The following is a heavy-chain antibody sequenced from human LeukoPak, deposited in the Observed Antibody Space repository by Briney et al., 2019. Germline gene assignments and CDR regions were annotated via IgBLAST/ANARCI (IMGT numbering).Heavy chain of an antibody. J-gene: IGHJ4*02. V-gene: IGHV1-18*01. D-gene: IGHD1-26*01. Sequence: ASVKVSCKASGYTFTSYGISWVRQAPGQGLEWMGWISAYNGNTNYAQKLQGRVTMTTDTSTSTAYMELRSLRSDDTAVYYCAREVGLVGASYFDYWGQGTLVTVSS. CDR1: GYTFTSYG. CDR2: ISAYNGNT. CDR3: AREVGLVGASYFDY.